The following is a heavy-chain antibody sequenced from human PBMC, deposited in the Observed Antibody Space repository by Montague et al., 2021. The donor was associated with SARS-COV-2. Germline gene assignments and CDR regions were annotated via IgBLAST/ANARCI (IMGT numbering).Heavy chain of an antibody. D-gene: IGHD3-22*01. CDR1: GGSLIAYD. CDR3: ARGQGEITMRGVVLTAAAHRFDS. Sequence: SETLSLTCAVSGGSLIAYDYCWICMPPGPGQDWIGDINHSGSTTSYPSPTRQVRISIATSKNQYSLTLNTMTAAATAAYYCARGQGEITMRGVVLTAAAHRFDSWGQGTLVTVSP. J-gene: IGHJ4*02. CDR2: INHSGST. V-gene: IGHV4-34*01.